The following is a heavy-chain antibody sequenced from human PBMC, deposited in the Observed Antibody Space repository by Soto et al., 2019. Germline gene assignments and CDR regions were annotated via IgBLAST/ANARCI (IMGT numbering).Heavy chain of an antibody. CDR1: GGTFSSYA. Sequence: QVQLVQSGAEVXKPGSSVKVSCKASGGTFSSYAISWVRQAPGQGLEWMGGIIPIFDTANYAQKFQGRVTITADESTSTAYMELSSLRSEDTAVYYCARRQGAYYYDGSGYFDYWGQGTLVTVSS. D-gene: IGHD3-22*01. J-gene: IGHJ4*02. V-gene: IGHV1-69*12. CDR2: IIPIFDTA. CDR3: ARRQGAYYYDGSGYFDY.